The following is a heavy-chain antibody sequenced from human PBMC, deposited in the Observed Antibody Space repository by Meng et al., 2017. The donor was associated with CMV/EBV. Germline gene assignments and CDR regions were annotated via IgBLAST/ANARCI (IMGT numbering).Heavy chain of an antibody. CDR2: IYYSGST. CDR3: ARVTSRVAGAFDY. J-gene: IGHJ4*02. Sequence: QVELQESGPGLVKPSQTLSLTCTVSGGSISSGDYYWGWIRQSPGKGLEWIGYIYYSGSTYYNPSLKSRVTISVDTSKNQFSLQLSSVTAADTAVYYCARVTSRVAGAFDYWGQGTLVTVSS. D-gene: IGHD1-14*01. CDR1: GGSISSGDYY. V-gene: IGHV4-30-4*08.